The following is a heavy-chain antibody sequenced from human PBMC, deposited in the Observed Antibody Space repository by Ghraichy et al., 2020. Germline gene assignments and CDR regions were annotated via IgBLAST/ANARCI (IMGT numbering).Heavy chain of an antibody. V-gene: IGHV3-15*01. CDR3: PTISTGGSFDL. Sequence: GGSLRLSCEASGFIFSKAWMAWVRQAPGKGLEWVGRIKRDADGGPPDYAASVKGRFIISRDESQNRLYLHMNSLRPEDTAVYYCPTISTGGSFDLWGRGTMVVVSS. D-gene: IGHD2/OR15-2a*01. CDR1: GFIFSKAW. CDR2: IKRDADGGPP. J-gene: IGHJ3*01.